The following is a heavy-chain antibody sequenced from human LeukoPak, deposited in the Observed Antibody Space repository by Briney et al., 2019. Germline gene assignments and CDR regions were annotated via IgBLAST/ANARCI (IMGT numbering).Heavy chain of an antibody. Sequence: GGSLRLSCAASGFTLSSYAMSWVRQAPGKGLEWVSGISGSGGSTYLADSVKGRFTISRDNSKNTLYLEMNSLRADDTAVYYCVKDRPTVYSSSWLHFLDSWGQGTLVTVSS. V-gene: IGHV3-23*01. CDR3: VKDRPTVYSSSWLHFLDS. J-gene: IGHJ4*02. CDR2: ISGSGGST. CDR1: GFTLSSYA. D-gene: IGHD6-13*01.